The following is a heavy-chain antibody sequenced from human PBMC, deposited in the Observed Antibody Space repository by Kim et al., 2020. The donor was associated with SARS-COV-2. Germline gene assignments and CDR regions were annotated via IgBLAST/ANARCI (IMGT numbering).Heavy chain of an antibody. D-gene: IGHD3-10*01. Sequence: GGSLRLSCAASGFTFDDYAMHWVRQAPGKGLEWVSGISWNSGSIGYADSVKGRFTISRDNAKNSLYLQMNSLRAEDTALYYCAKATMVRGVTPNWFDPWG. J-gene: IGHJ5*02. CDR1: GFTFDDYA. CDR3: AKATMVRGVTPNWFDP. CDR2: ISWNSGSI. V-gene: IGHV3-9*01.